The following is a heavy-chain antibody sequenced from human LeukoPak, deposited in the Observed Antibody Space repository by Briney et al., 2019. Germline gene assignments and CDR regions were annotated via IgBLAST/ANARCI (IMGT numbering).Heavy chain of an antibody. J-gene: IGHJ4*02. D-gene: IGHD1-7*01. V-gene: IGHV4-31*03. CDR1: GGSISSCGYY. CDR2: IYYSGST. CDR3: ARVRTRWVDY. Sequence: SQTLSLTCTVSGGSISSCGYYWSWIRQHPGKGLEWIGYIYYSGSTYYNPSLKSRVTISVDTSKNQFSLKLSSVTAADTAVYYCARVRTRWVDYWGQGTLVTVSS.